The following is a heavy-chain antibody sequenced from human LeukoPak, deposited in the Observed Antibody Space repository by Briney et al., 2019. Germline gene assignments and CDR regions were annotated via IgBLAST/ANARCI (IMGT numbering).Heavy chain of an antibody. V-gene: IGHV1-46*01. J-gene: IGHJ3*02. CDR1: GYTFTFYY. D-gene: IGHD3-10*01. CDR2: INPSDGST. Sequence: ASVKVSCKASGYTFTFYYMHGVRQAPGQGLEWMGIINPSDGSTTYAQKFQGRVTMTRDMATSTVYMELSSLRSEDTAVYYCARDLRPTYQQMVRGPGAFDIWGQGTMVTVSS. CDR3: ARDLRPTYQQMVRGPGAFDI.